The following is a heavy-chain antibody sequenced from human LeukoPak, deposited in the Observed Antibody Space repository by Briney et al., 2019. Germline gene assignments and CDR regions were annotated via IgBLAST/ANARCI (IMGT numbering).Heavy chain of an antibody. V-gene: IGHV1-18*01. J-gene: IGHJ6*02. CDR2: ISAYNGNT. CDR1: GYTFTSYA. Sequence: ASVKVSCKASGYTFTSYAISWVRQAPGQGLEWMGRISAYNGNTNYAQKLQGRVTMTTDTSTRTAYMELRSMRSNDTTVYYSAWDYVDTAMVIDYYIGMDVWGQGTTVTVSS. CDR3: AWDYVDTAMVIDYYIGMDV. D-gene: IGHD5-18*01.